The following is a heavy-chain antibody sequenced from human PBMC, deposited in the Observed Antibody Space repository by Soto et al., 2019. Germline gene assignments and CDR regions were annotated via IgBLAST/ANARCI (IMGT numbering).Heavy chain of an antibody. J-gene: IGHJ6*02. CDR3: TRGAPAPRTEAASSEPNRGRMDV. Sequence: AGGSLRLSCVASGFTFKSYTMNWVRQAPGKGLEWVSSISSRSDYVHYADSVKGRFTISRDNAENSLFLEMNNLGVDDTALYYCTRGAPAPRTEAASSEPNRGRMDVWGQGTTVTVSS. CDR1: GFTFKSYT. V-gene: IGHV3-21*04. D-gene: IGHD6-13*01. CDR2: ISSRSDYV.